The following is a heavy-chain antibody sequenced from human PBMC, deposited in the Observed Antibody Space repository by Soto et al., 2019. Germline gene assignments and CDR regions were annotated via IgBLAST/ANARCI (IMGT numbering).Heavy chain of an antibody. CDR1: GFTFSSYS. CDR3: ARDRGVAVAGTTYYYYGMDV. J-gene: IGHJ6*02. Sequence: GGSLRLSCAASGFTFSSYSMNWVRQAPGKGLEWVSSISSSSSYIYYADSVKGRFTISRDNAKNSLYLQMNSLRAEDTAVYYCARDRGVAVAGTTYYYYGMDVWGQGTTVTVSS. V-gene: IGHV3-21*01. D-gene: IGHD6-19*01. CDR2: ISSSSSYI.